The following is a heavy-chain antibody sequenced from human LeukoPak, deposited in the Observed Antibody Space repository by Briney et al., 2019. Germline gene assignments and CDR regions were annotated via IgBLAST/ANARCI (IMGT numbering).Heavy chain of an antibody. CDR1: GFTFSDYS. CDR3: ARGPFSSSWSEFDY. Sequence: GGSLRLSCVASGFTFSDYSLSWVRQAPGKGLEWVSCISGDSRYIYYADSLKGRSTISRDNAQNSLYFHMNNLRAEYTAVYYCARGPFSSSWSEFDYWGQGTLVTVSS. J-gene: IGHJ4*02. D-gene: IGHD6-13*01. CDR2: ISGDSRYI. V-gene: IGHV3-21*06.